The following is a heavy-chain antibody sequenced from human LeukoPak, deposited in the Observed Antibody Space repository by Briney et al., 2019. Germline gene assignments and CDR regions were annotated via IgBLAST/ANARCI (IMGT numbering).Heavy chain of an antibody. Sequence: GGSLRLSCAASGFTFSGSAMHWVRQASGKGLEWVGRIRSKANSYATAYAASVKGRFTISRDDSKNTAYLQMNSLKTEDTAVYYCAKGGYSYGYGPLYYYYYMDVWGKGTTVTVSS. V-gene: IGHV3-73*01. CDR2: IRSKANSYAT. D-gene: IGHD5-18*01. CDR1: GFTFSGSA. J-gene: IGHJ6*03. CDR3: AKGGYSYGYGPLYYYYYMDV.